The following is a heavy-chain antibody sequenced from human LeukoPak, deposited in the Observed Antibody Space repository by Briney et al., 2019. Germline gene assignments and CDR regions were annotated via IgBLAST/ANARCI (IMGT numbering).Heavy chain of an antibody. J-gene: IGHJ4*02. D-gene: IGHD4-11*01. CDR1: GGSISSSSFY. Sequence: PSETLSLTCTVSGGSISSSSFYWGWIRQPPGKGLEWIGSIYYSGSTYYNPSLKSRVTISVDTSKNQFSLKLSSVTAADTAVYYCARRVVYSNYGYFDYWGQGTLVTVSS. V-gene: IGHV4-39*01. CDR2: IYYSGST. CDR3: ARRVVYSNYGYFDY.